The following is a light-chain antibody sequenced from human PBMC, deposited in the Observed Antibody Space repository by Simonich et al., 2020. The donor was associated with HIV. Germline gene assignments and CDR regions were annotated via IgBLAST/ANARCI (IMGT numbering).Light chain of an antibody. CDR1: ALPKKY. J-gene: IGLJ3*02. CDR3: QSADSSGSWV. CDR2: KDT. V-gene: IGLV3-25*03. Sequence: SYELTQPPSVSVSPGQTARITCSGDALPKKYAYWYQQKPGQAPVLVIYKDTERPSVIPERFSGSSSGTTVTLTISGVQAEDEADYHCQSADSSGSWVFGGGTKLTVL.